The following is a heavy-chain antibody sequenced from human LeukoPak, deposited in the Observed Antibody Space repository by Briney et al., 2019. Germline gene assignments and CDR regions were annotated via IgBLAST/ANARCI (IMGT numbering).Heavy chain of an antibody. CDR2: ISSSSSYI. D-gene: IGHD2-2*01. CDR3: ARVGGDIVVVPAAPDY. CDR1: GFTFTNYW. Sequence: GGSRRLSCAASGFTFTNYWMIWIRQAPGKGLEWVSSISSSSSYIYYADSVKGRFTISRDNAKNSLYLQMNSLRAEDTAVYYCARVGGDIVVVPAAPDYWGQGTLVTVSS. J-gene: IGHJ4*02. V-gene: IGHV3-21*01.